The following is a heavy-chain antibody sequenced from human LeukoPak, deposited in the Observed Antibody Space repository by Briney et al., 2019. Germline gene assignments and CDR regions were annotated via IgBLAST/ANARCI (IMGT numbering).Heavy chain of an antibody. CDR2: INGDGSEK. J-gene: IGHJ4*02. Sequence: GGSLRLSCAASGLTFNSHWMSWVRQAPGKGLEWVAMINGDGSEKNYVDSVKGLFAISRENAKNSLYLQMNNLRAEDMGVYYCVTGGGAYWGQGTLVTVS. CDR3: VTGGGAY. CDR1: GLTFNSHW. V-gene: IGHV3-7*01. D-gene: IGHD3-16*01.